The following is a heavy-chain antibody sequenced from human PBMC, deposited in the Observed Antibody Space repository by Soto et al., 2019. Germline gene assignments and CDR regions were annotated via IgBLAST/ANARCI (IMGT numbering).Heavy chain of an antibody. D-gene: IGHD3-22*01. Sequence: PGGSLRLSCAASGFTFSSYSMNWVRQAPGKGLEWVSSISSSSYIYYADSVKGRFTISRDNAKNSLYLQMNSLRAEDTAVYYCARAGWYYDSSGYYYFDYWGQGTLVTVSS. V-gene: IGHV3-21*01. CDR2: ISSSSYI. CDR1: GFTFSSYS. CDR3: ARAGWYYDSSGYYYFDY. J-gene: IGHJ4*02.